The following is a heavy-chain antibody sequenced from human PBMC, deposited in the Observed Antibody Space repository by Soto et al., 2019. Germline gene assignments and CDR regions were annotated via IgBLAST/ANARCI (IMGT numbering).Heavy chain of an antibody. J-gene: IGHJ6*02. Sequence: PGGSLRLSCAASGFTFSSYAMSWVRQAPGKGLEWVSAISGSGGSTYYADSVKGRFTISRDNSKNTLYLQMNSLRAEDTAVYYCAKDRTYYDFWSGYWPDYYYYYGMDVWGQGTTVTVSS. CDR1: GFTFSSYA. CDR2: ISGSGGST. CDR3: AKDRTYYDFWSGYWPDYYYYYGMDV. D-gene: IGHD3-3*01. V-gene: IGHV3-23*01.